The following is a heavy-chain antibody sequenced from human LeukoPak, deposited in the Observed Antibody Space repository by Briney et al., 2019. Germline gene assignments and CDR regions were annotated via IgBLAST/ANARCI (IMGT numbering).Heavy chain of an antibody. Sequence: PSETLSLTCTVSGVSISSYYWSWIRQPAGKGLEWIGRIYTSGSTNYNPSLKSRVTMSVDTSKNQFSLKLSSVTAADTAVYYCARGEATEGVRAFDIWGQGTMVTVSS. CDR3: ARGEATEGVRAFDI. V-gene: IGHV4-4*07. J-gene: IGHJ3*02. D-gene: IGHD1-26*01. CDR1: GVSISSYY. CDR2: IYTSGST.